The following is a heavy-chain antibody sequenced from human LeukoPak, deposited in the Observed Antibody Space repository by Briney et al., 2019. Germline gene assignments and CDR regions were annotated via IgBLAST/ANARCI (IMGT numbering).Heavy chain of an antibody. D-gene: IGHD3-3*01. Sequence: GASVKVSCKASGYTFTSYGISWVRQAPGQGLEWMGWISAYNGNTNYAQKLQGRVTMTTDTSTSTAYMELRSLRSDDTAVYYCARVARDFWSGYYTDFDYWGQGTLVTVSS. CDR3: ARVARDFWSGYYTDFDY. CDR2: ISAYNGNT. CDR1: GYTFTSYG. V-gene: IGHV1-18*01. J-gene: IGHJ4*02.